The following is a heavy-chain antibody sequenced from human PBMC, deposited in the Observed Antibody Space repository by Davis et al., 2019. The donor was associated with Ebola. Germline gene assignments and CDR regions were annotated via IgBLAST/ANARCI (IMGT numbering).Heavy chain of an antibody. D-gene: IGHD1-14*01. V-gene: IGHV4-59*12. CDR2: IFHSGST. J-gene: IGHJ5*02. CDR1: GGSISSYY. CDR3: ARDYRSSEFDP. Sequence: SETLSLTCTVSGGSISSYYWSWIRQPPGKGLEWIGYIFHSGSTNYNPSLKSRVIISIDTSKNQFSLKLTSVTAADTAVYYCARDYRSSEFDPWGQGTLVTVSS.